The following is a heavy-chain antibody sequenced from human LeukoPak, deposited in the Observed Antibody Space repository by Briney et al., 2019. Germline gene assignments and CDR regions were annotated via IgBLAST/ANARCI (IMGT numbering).Heavy chain of an antibody. CDR1: GFTFSSYA. D-gene: IGHD5-24*01. CDR2: ISYDGGNK. CDR3: ARDRWLQPSERFDY. V-gene: IGHV3-30*04. J-gene: IGHJ4*02. Sequence: PGGSLRLSCAASGFTFSSYAMHWVRQAPGKGLQWVAVISYDGGNKRYADSVKGRFTISRDNSKNTLYLQMNSLRAEDTAVYYCARDRWLQPSERFDYWGQGTLVTVSS.